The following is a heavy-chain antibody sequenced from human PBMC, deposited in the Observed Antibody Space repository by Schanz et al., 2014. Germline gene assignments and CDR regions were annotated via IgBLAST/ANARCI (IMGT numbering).Heavy chain of an antibody. CDR3: AKGRFGELSAFDI. J-gene: IGHJ3*02. Sequence: EVQVVESGGGLVQPGGSLRLSCTASGFTFSTSTMHWVRQAPGKGLEYVSSISSKGDMTFYGNSVKGRFTISRDNSKNTLYLQMNSLRAEDTAVYYCAKGRFGELSAFDIWGQGTMVTVSS. V-gene: IGHV3-64*01. CDR1: GFTFSTST. D-gene: IGHD3-10*01. CDR2: ISSKGDMT.